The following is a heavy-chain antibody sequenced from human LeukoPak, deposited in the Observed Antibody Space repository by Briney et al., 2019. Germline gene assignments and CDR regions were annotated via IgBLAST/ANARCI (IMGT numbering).Heavy chain of an antibody. J-gene: IGHJ4*02. CDR1: GFVVSGNH. V-gene: IGHV3-66*01. CDR2: ISGSGST. Sequence: GGSLRLSCAASGFVVSGNHMTWVRQAPGKGLEWVSVISGSGSTFYADSVKGRLTISRDISKNTVYLQMNNLRAEDTAVYYCAGYGGYSFWGQGTLVTVSS. CDR3: AGYGGYSF. D-gene: IGHD4-23*01.